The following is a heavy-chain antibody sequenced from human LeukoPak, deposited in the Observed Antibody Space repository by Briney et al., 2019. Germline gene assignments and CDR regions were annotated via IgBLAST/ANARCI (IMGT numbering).Heavy chain of an antibody. CDR1: GFTLSSYA. D-gene: IGHD4-23*01. V-gene: IGHV3-23*01. CDR2: ISGSGGST. Sequence: GGSLRLSCAASGFTLSSYAMSWVRQAPGKGLEWVSAISGSGGSTYYADSVKGRFTISRDNSKNTLYLQMNSLRAVDTAVYYCAKVADYDGGNSEFDYWGQGTLVTVSS. J-gene: IGHJ4*02. CDR3: AKVADYDGGNSEFDY.